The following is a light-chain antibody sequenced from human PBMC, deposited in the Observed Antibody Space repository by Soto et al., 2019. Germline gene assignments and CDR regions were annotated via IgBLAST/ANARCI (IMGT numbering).Light chain of an antibody. Sequence: QSALTQPASVSGSPGQSITISGTGTSIDVGGYNYVSWYQQHPGKAPKLMIYDVSNRPSGVSNRFSGSKSGNTASLTISGLQAEDEADYYCSSYTSSSTRVFGTGTKLTVL. J-gene: IGLJ1*01. CDR2: DVS. V-gene: IGLV2-14*01. CDR1: SIDVGGYNY. CDR3: SSYTSSSTRV.